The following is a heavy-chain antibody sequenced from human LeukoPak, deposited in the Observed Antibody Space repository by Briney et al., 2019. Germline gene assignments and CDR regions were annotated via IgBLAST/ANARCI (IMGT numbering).Heavy chain of an antibody. J-gene: IGHJ2*01. CDR1: GFTFSNAW. CDR3: ARNPSSGWDLYWYFDL. V-gene: IGHV3-15*01. CDR2: IKSKTDGGTT. D-gene: IGHD6-19*01. Sequence: TLGGSLRLSCAASGFTFSNAWMSWVRQAPGKGLEWVGRIKSKTDGGTTDYAAPVKGRFIISRDDSKNTLYLQMNSLRAEDTAVYYCARNPSSGWDLYWYFDLWGRGTLVTVSS.